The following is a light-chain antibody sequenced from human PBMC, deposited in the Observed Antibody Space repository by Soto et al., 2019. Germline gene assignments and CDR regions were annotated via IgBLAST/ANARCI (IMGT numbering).Light chain of an antibody. CDR3: QQYNTLWT. CDR2: KAS. V-gene: IGKV1-5*03. J-gene: IGKJ1*01. Sequence: DIQMTQSPSTLSSSVGDRVTITCRASQSISTYLAWYQQKPGKAPNLLIYKASSLESGVPSRFSGSGSGTEFTLTISSLQPDDFATYFCQQYNTLWTFGQGNKVDIK. CDR1: QSISTY.